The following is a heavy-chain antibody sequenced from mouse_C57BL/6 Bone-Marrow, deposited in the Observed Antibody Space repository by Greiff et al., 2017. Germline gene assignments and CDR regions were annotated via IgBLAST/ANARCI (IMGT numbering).Heavy chain of an antibody. CDR1: GFTFSSYA. Sequence: EVKLMESGGGLVKPGGSLKLSCAASGFTFSSYAMSWVRQTPEKRLEWVATISDGGSYTYYPDIVKGRFTISRDNAKNNLYLQMSHLKSEDTAMYYCARDDYGIWYFDVWGTGTTVTVSS. J-gene: IGHJ1*03. CDR3: ARDDYGIWYFDV. D-gene: IGHD2-4*01. V-gene: IGHV5-4*01. CDR2: ISDGGSYT.